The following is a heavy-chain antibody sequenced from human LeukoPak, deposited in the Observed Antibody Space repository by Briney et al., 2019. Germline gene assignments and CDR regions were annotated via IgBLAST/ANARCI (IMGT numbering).Heavy chain of an antibody. Sequence: SVKVSCKASGGTFSSYAISWVRQAPEQGLEWMGGIIPIFGTANYAQKFQGRVTITADESTSTAYMELSSLRSEDTAVYYCARRPESYDSISDWFDPWGQGTLVTVSS. D-gene: IGHD3-22*01. J-gene: IGHJ5*02. CDR3: ARRPESYDSISDWFDP. V-gene: IGHV1-69*01. CDR1: GGTFSSYA. CDR2: IIPIFGTA.